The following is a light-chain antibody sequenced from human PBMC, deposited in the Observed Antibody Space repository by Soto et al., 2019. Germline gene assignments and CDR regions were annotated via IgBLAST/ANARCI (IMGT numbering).Light chain of an antibody. Sequence: QPVLTQSPSASASLGASVKLTCTLSSGHSSYAIAWHQQQPEKGPRYLMKLNSDGSHSKGDGSPDRFSGSSSGAERYLTISRLQSEDEADYYCQTGGTGILFGGGTKVTVL. CDR3: QTGGTGIL. CDR1: SGHSSYA. J-gene: IGLJ2*01. CDR2: LNSDGSH. V-gene: IGLV4-69*01.